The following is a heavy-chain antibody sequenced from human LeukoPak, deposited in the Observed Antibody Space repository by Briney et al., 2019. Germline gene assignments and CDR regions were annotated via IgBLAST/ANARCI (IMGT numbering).Heavy chain of an antibody. J-gene: IGHJ4*02. V-gene: IGHV1-18*01. CDR2: ISAYNGNT. CDR3: ARVLLWFGESPAYFDY. CDR1: VYTFTSYG. D-gene: IGHD3-10*01. Sequence: ASVKVSCKASVYTFTSYGISWVRQAPGQGLEWMGWISAYNGNTNYAQKLQGRVTMTTDTSTRTAYMELRSLRSDDTAVYYCARVLLWFGESPAYFDYWGQGTLVTVSS.